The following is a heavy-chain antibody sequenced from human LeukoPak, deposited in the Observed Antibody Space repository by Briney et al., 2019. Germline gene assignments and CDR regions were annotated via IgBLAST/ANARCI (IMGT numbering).Heavy chain of an antibody. CDR3: ARVSSSSWNY. CDR2: IKEDGSQE. J-gene: IGHJ4*02. Sequence: PGGSLRLSCAVSGFNFTRYWMSWVRQAPGKGLEWVANIKEDGSQEYYLDSVEGRFTISRDNAKNSLYLQMNSLRAEDTAVYYCARVSSSSWNYWGQGTLVTVSS. CDR1: GFNFTRYW. V-gene: IGHV3-7*01. D-gene: IGHD6-13*01.